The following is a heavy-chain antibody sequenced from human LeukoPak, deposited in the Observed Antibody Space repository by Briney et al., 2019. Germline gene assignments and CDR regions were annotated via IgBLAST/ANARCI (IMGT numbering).Heavy chain of an antibody. D-gene: IGHD1-26*01. V-gene: IGHV3-33*01. CDR2: IWYDGSNK. Sequence: PGGSLRLSCAASGFTFSSYGMHWVRQAPGKGLEWVAVIWYDGSNKYYADSVKGRFTISRDDSKSTLFLQMNSLRAEDTAMYYCARESVGADDYWGQGTLVTVSS. J-gene: IGHJ4*02. CDR3: ARESVGADDY. CDR1: GFTFSSYG.